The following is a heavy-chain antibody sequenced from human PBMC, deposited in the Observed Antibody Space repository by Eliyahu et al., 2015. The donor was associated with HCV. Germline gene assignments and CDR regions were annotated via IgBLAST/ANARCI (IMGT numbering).Heavy chain of an antibody. V-gene: IGHV3-7*01. CDR2: INDDGSEK. D-gene: IGHD3-10*01. CDR3: VRGDFDY. J-gene: IGHJ4*02. Sequence: EVQLVESGGGLVQPGGSLRLSCATSGFTFSHYWMSWVRQAPGKGLEWVATINDDGSEKYYVDSVKGRFTISRDNAKNSLYLQMNSLRVEDTAVYHCVRGDFDYWGQGTLVTVSS. CDR1: GFTFSHYW.